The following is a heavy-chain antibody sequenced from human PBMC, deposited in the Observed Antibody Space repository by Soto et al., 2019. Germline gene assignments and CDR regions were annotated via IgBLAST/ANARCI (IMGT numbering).Heavy chain of an antibody. D-gene: IGHD4-17*01. J-gene: IGHJ6*02. CDR2: IYYNGNT. Sequence: SETLSLTCSVSGGSISNDDYYWTWIRQPPGKGLEWIGHIYYNGNTYYNPSLESRLTMSLDTSQNQFSLHLTSVIAADSASYFCARATTVTSSFFYYGLDVWGQGTTVTVSS. CDR3: ARATTVTSSFFYYGLDV. CDR1: GGSISNDDYY. V-gene: IGHV4-30-4*08.